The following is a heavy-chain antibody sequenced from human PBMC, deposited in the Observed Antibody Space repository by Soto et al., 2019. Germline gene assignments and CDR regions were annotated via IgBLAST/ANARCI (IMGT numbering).Heavy chain of an antibody. CDR2: ISYDGSNK. Sequence: GGSLRLSCAASGFTFSSYGMHWVRQAPGKGLEWVAVISYDGSNKYYADSVKGRFTISRDNSKNTLYLQMNSLRAEDTAVYYCAKDTAAAPLGGYYYYGMDVWGQGTTVTVSS. V-gene: IGHV3-30*18. J-gene: IGHJ6*02. D-gene: IGHD6-13*01. CDR3: AKDTAAAPLGGYYYYGMDV. CDR1: GFTFSSYG.